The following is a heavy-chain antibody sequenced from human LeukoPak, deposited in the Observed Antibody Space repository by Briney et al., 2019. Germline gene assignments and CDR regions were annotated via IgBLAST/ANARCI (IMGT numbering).Heavy chain of an antibody. J-gene: IGHJ4*02. Sequence: SETLSLTCTVSGGSITSSTHYWGWIRQPPGKGLEWIGSIYYSGNTYYNPSLKSRVTISVDTSKNQFSLKLSSVTAADTAVYYCARLTYGSGSYCYFDYWGQGTLVTVSS. D-gene: IGHD3-10*01. CDR1: GGSITSSTHY. CDR3: ARLTYGSGSYCYFDY. CDR2: IYYSGNT. V-gene: IGHV4-39*01.